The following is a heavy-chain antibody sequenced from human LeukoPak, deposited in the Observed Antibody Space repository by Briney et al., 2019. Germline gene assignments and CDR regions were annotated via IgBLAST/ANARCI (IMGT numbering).Heavy chain of an antibody. CDR3: ATLTVYYYYSSGYFADY. CDR2: FDPEDGET. Sequence: ASVKVSCKVSGYTLTELSMHWVRQAPGKGLEWMGGFDPEDGETIYAQKFQGRVTMTEDTSTDTAYMELSSLRSEDTAVYYCATLTVYYYYSSGYFADYWGQGTLVTVSS. J-gene: IGHJ4*02. V-gene: IGHV1-24*01. D-gene: IGHD3-22*01. CDR1: GYTLTELS.